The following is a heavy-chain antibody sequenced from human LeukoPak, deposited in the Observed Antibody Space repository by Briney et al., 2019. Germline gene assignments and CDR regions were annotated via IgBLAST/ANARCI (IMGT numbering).Heavy chain of an antibody. CDR1: GSTFSGYW. D-gene: IGHD3-9*01. Sequence: GGSLRLSCAASGSTFSGYWMSWVRQAPGKGLEWVANIKQDGSEKYYVDSVKGRFTISRDNAKNSLYLQMDSLRAEDTAVYYCARVDYSDEDFDWLSPYYFDYWGQGTLVTVSS. CDR2: IKQDGSEK. V-gene: IGHV3-7*03. CDR3: ARVDYSDEDFDWLSPYYFDY. J-gene: IGHJ4*02.